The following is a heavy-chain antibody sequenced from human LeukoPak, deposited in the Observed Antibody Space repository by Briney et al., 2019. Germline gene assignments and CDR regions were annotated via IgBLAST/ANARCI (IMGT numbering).Heavy chain of an antibody. V-gene: IGHV3-23*01. J-gene: IGHJ6*03. CDR2: ISGSGGST. CDR1: RFTFSNYA. Sequence: LTGGSLRLSCAASRFTFSNYAMSWVRQAPGKGLEWVSAISGSGGSTYYADSVKGRFTISRDNSKNTLYLQMNSLRAEDTAVYYCAREPLADYYDSSGYFSARYYYYMDVWGKGTTVTVSS. D-gene: IGHD3-22*01. CDR3: AREPLADYYDSSGYFSARYYYYMDV.